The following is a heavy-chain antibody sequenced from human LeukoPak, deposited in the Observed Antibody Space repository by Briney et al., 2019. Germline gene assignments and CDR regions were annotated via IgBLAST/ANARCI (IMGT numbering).Heavy chain of an antibody. Sequence: PSQTLSLTCTVSGGSISSGSYYWSWIRQPAGKGLEWIGRIYTSGSTNYNPSLKSRVTMSVDTSKNQFSLKLSSVTAADTAVYYCARGPATWFDPWGQGTLVTVSS. V-gene: IGHV4-61*02. CDR1: GGSISSGSYY. CDR3: ARGPATWFDP. D-gene: IGHD1-26*01. CDR2: IYTSGST. J-gene: IGHJ5*02.